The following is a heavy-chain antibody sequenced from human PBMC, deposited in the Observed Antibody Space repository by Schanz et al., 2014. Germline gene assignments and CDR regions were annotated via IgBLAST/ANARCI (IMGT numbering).Heavy chain of an antibody. Sequence: VQLVESGGGLVQPGGSLRLSCGGSGFTFSSYGMHWVRQAPGKGLEWVAAMSYDGSIKYYGDSVKGRFTISRDNSKNTLYLQMNTLRAEDTAVYYCARDRGYCSGGSCLTFDYWGQGTLVTVSS. CDR3: ARDRGYCSGGSCLTFDY. CDR2: MSYDGSIK. J-gene: IGHJ4*02. CDR1: GFTFSSYG. D-gene: IGHD2-15*01. V-gene: IGHV3-30*03.